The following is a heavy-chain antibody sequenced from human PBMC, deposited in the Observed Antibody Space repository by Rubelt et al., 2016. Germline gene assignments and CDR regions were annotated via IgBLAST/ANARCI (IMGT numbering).Heavy chain of an antibody. V-gene: IGHV3-30*04. D-gene: IGHD3-22*01. Sequence: GSLRLSCAASGFTFSSHAMHWVRQAPGQGLEWVTCTSYDGINKYYADSVKGRFTISRDNSKSTLYLQMNSLRAEDTAVYYCARVAFDSSSNYYGYQGGIDYWGQGTLVTVSS. J-gene: IGHJ4*02. CDR3: ARVAFDSSSNYYGYQGGIDY. CDR2: TSYDGINK. CDR1: GFTFSSHA.